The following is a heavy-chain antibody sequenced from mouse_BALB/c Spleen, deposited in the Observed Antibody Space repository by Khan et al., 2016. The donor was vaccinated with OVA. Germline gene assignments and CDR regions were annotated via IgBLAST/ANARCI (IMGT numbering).Heavy chain of an antibody. V-gene: IGHV5-6-4*01. Sequence: EVELVESGGDLVKPGGSLKLSCAASGFTFSSYTMSWVRQTPEKRLEWVATISSGGSYTYYPDSVKGRFTISRDNAKNTLYLQMSSLKSEDTATYYCTRDGNYAHWYFDVWGAGTTVTVSS. CDR3: TRDGNYAHWYFDV. CDR1: GFTFSSYT. CDR2: ISSGGSYT. D-gene: IGHD2-1*01. J-gene: IGHJ1*01.